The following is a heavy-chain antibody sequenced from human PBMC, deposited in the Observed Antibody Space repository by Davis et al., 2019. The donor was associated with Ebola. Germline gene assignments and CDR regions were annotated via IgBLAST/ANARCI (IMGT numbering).Heavy chain of an antibody. J-gene: IGHJ6*02. CDR2: IIPIFDTT. CDR3: ARALGSYYHYSDMDV. V-gene: IGHV1-69*06. CDR1: GDTFNSYV. Sequence: AASVKVSCKASGDTFNSYVISWVRQAPGQGLEWMGGIIPIFDTTNYAQQFQGRVPITADKSTSTAYMEVSSLRSGDTAVYYCARALGSYYHYSDMDVWGQGTTVTVSS. D-gene: IGHD7-27*01.